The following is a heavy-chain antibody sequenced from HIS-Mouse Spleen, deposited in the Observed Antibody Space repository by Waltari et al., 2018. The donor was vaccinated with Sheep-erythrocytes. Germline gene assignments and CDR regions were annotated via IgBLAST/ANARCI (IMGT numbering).Heavy chain of an antibody. J-gene: IGHJ2*01. CDR2: ISNDGSNK. V-gene: IGHV3-30*18. Sequence: QVQLVESGGGVVQPGRSLRLSCAASGFTFSSYGMHWVRQAPGEGREGVAVISNDGSNKYYADSVKGRFTISRDNSKNTLYLQMNSLRAEDTAVYYCAKVRTVNYWYFDLWGRGTLVTVSS. D-gene: IGHD1-1*01. CDR3: AKVRTVNYWYFDL. CDR1: GFTFSSYG.